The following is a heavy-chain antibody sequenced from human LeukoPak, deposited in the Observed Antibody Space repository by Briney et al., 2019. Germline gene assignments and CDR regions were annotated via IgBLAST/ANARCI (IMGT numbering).Heavy chain of an antibody. Sequence: AGGSLRLSCVGSGFSFSEYSMNWVRQSPGKGLEWISYITSRSAFTYFAGSVKGRFTISRDDARNSVYLHSNALRVDDTAVYYCARDLTSAYWSPGGYYYYMDVWGKGTAVTVSS. CDR2: ITSRSAFT. CDR1: GFSFSEYS. J-gene: IGHJ6*03. D-gene: IGHD3-16*01. CDR3: ARDLTSAYWSPGGYYYYMDV. V-gene: IGHV3-48*01.